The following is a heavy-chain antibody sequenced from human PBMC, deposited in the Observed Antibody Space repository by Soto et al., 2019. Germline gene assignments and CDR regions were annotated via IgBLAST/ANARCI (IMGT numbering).Heavy chain of an antibody. CDR2: IYYTGKT. V-gene: IGHV4-30-4*01. Sequence: PSETLSLTCSVSGDYIHFCGYYWTWIRQRPGKGLEWMGYIYYTGKTYYNPSLESRLTMSVDRSKNQFSLRLTSVTAADTAVYFCGRDLTSNANCIDPWGQGTLVTVS. D-gene: IGHD2-2*01. CDR1: GDYIHFCGYY. CDR3: GRDLTSNANCIDP. J-gene: IGHJ5*02.